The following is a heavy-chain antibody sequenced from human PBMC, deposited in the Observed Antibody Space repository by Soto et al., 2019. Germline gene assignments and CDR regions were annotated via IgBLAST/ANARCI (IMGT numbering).Heavy chain of an antibody. D-gene: IGHD2-15*01. Sequence: GASVKVSCKVSGYTLTELSMHWVRQAPGKGLEWMGGFDPEDGETIYAQKFQGRVTMTEDTSTDTAYMELSSLRSEDTAVYYCATDPPQYCSGGSCYAAGAFDSWGQGTIVTVSS. CDR2: FDPEDGET. V-gene: IGHV1-24*01. CDR1: GYTLTELS. J-gene: IGHJ3*02. CDR3: ATDPPQYCSGGSCYAAGAFDS.